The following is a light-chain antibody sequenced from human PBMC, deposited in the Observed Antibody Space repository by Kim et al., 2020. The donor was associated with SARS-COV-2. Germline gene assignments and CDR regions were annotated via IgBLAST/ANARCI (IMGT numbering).Light chain of an antibody. Sequence: GKTVTVSCTRSSGRIARNYVQWYQQRPGSAPTTVIYEDNRRPSGVPDRFSGSIDSSSNSASLTISGLKTEDEADYYCQSYDSNNWVFGGGTQLTVL. V-gene: IGLV6-57*03. CDR2: EDN. J-gene: IGLJ3*02. CDR1: SGRIARNY. CDR3: QSYDSNNWV.